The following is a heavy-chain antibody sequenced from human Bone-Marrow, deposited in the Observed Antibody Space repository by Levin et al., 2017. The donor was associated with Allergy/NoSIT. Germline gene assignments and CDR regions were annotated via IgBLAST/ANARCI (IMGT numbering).Heavy chain of an antibody. CDR1: GASIGSGGYS. V-gene: IGHV4-30-2*01. Sequence: PSETLSLTCAVSGASIGSGGYSWSWIRQPPGKGLEWIGSIYHSMTTYYNPSLKSRVTLAIEWSKNQLSLELTSVTAADTAVYYCARFGGDYPTYWYFDLWGRGTLVTVSS. J-gene: IGHJ2*01. CDR3: ARFGGDYPTYWYFDL. D-gene: IGHD4-17*01. CDR2: IYHSMTT.